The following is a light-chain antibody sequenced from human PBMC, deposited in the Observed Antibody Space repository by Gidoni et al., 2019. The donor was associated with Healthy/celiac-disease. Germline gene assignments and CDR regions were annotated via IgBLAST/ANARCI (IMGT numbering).Light chain of an antibody. J-gene: IGKJ5*01. CDR3: QQRSNWPPIT. CDR2: DAS. V-gene: IGKV3-11*01. Sequence: DIVLTQSPATLSLSPGERATLSCRASQSVSSYLAWYQQKPGQAPRLLIYDASNRATGLPARFSGSGSGTDFTLTISSLEPEDVAVYYCQQRSNWPPITFGQGTRLEIK. CDR1: QSVSSY.